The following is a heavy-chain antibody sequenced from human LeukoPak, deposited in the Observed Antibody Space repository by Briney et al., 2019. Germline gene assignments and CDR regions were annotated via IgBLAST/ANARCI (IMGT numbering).Heavy chain of an antibody. J-gene: IGHJ5*02. CDR1: GHTFTSYG. V-gene: IGHV1-18*01. Sequence: ASVKVSCKASGHTFTSYGISWVRQAPGQGLEWMGWISAYNGNTNYAQKLQGRVTMTTDTSTSTAYMELRSLGSDDTAVYYCARHYSSGWYLVSWFDPWGQGTLVTVSS. D-gene: IGHD6-19*01. CDR3: ARHYSSGWYLVSWFDP. CDR2: ISAYNGNT.